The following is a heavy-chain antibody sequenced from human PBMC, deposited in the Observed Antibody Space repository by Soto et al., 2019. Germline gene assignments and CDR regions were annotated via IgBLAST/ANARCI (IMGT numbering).Heavy chain of an antibody. J-gene: IGHJ4*02. CDR2: INPSGGTT. V-gene: IGHV1-46*01. D-gene: IGHD1-26*01. CDR3: ARGQSGIYGGLDY. Sequence: QVQLVQSGAEMLKPGAAVKVSCKASGYVFTSFLMHWVRQAPGQGLEWMGIINPSGGTTTLAKKFQGRVTMTRDTSTNTVYMEVSSLRSDDTAMYYCARGQSGIYGGLDYWGQGTLVTVSS. CDR1: GYVFTSFL.